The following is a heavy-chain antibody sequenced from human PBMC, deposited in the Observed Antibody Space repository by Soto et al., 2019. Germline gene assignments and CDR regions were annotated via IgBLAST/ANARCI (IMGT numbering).Heavy chain of an antibody. CDR1: GGSFSGYY. CDR2: INHSGSA. Sequence: SETLSLTCAVYGGSFSGYYWSWLRQPPGKGLEWIGEINHSGSANYNPSLKSRVTVSVDTSKNQFSLKLSSVTAADTAVYYCARGGRYGVLLDTFDIWGQGTMVTVSS. V-gene: IGHV4-34*01. CDR3: ARGGRYGVLLDTFDI. J-gene: IGHJ3*02. D-gene: IGHD4-17*01.